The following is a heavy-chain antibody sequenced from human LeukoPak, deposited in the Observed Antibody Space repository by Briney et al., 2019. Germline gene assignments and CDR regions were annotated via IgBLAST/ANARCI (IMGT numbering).Heavy chain of an antibody. D-gene: IGHD3-3*01. CDR1: SGSISSSSHY. J-gene: IGHJ4*02. CDR2: IYYSGGT. Sequence: SETLSLTCSVSSGSISSSSHYWGWIRQPPGKGLEWIGSIYYSGGTFYNPSLKSRITISVDTSKNQFSLNLRFVSAADTAVYYCATNPGPNSDFWSGYVGENYWGQGTLVTVSS. CDR3: ATNPGPNSDFWSGYVGENY. V-gene: IGHV4-39*01.